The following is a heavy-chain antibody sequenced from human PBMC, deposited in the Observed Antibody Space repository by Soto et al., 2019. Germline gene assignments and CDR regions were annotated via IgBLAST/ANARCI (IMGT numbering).Heavy chain of an antibody. D-gene: IGHD6-13*01. V-gene: IGHV3-23*01. Sequence: GGSLRLSCAASGFTFGNYVMSWVRQAPAKGLEWFSAITGGGGDTYYADSVKGRFTISRDNSNNMLYLQMNSLRAEDTAVYYCARLDSSSWGYYYYGMDVWGQGTTVTVSS. CDR3: ARLDSSSWGYYYYGMDV. J-gene: IGHJ6*02. CDR1: GFTFGNYV. CDR2: ITGGGGDT.